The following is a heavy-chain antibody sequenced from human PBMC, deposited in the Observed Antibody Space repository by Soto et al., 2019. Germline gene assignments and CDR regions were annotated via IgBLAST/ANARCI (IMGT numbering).Heavy chain of an antibody. D-gene: IGHD3-3*01. CDR2: IKSKTDGGTT. V-gene: IGHV3-15*07. CDR1: GFTFSNAW. J-gene: IGHJ4*02. CDR3: TSTFWSGYYGWDTSSGVPIDY. Sequence: PRGSLRLSCAASGFTFSNAWMNWVRQAPGNGLEWVGRIKSKTDGGTTDYAAPVKGRFTISRDDSKNTLYLQMNSLKTEDTAVYYCTSTFWSGYYGWDTSSGVPIDYWGQGT.